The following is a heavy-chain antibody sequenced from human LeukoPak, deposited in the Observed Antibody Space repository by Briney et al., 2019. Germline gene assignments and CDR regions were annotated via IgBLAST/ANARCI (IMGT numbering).Heavy chain of an antibody. CDR3: ARGSKTYSSSWKDY. J-gene: IGHJ4*02. Sequence: GASVKVSCKASGGTFSSYAISWVRQAPGQGLEWMGGIIPIFGTANYAQKFQGRVTITADESTSTAYMELSSLRSDDTAVYYCARGSKTYSSSWKDYWGQGTLVTVSS. D-gene: IGHD6-13*01. CDR2: IIPIFGTA. V-gene: IGHV1-69*13. CDR1: GGTFSSYA.